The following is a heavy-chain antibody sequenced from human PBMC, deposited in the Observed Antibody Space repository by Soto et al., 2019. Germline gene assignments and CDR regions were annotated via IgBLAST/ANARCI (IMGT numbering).Heavy chain of an antibody. CDR3: ARLGYYDFWSGYTTYYMDV. Sequence: ASVKVSCKASGYTFTSYAMHWVRQAPGQRLEWMGWINAGNGNTKYSQKFQGKVTITRDTSASTAYMELSSLRSEDTAVYYCARLGYYDFWSGYTTYYMDVWGKGTTVTVSS. J-gene: IGHJ6*03. CDR2: INAGNGNT. D-gene: IGHD3-3*01. CDR1: GYTFTSYA. V-gene: IGHV1-3*01.